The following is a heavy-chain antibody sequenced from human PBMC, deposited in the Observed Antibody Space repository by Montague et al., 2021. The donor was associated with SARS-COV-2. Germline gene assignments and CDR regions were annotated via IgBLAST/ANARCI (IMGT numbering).Heavy chain of an antibody. V-gene: IGHV1-24*01. D-gene: IGHD7-27*01. CDR1: GYSLTELP. CDR3: ATSADWGSTGRFDF. Sequence: SVKVSCKVSGYSLTELPMHWVRQAPGKGLEWMGGVDPEDGKTFYAQNFQGRLTIAEDTSADTAYMELSSLRSDDTAVYYCATSADWGSTGRFDFWGQGTLVTVSS. CDR2: VDPEDGKT. J-gene: IGHJ4*02.